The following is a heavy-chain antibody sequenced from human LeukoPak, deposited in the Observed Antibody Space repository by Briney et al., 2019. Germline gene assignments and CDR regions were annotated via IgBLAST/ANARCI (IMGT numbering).Heavy chain of an antibody. CDR1: GASISSGGGYS. D-gene: IGHD2-8*02. V-gene: IGHV4-30-2*01. CDR2: IYYSGST. J-gene: IGHJ6*02. CDR3: ARHPTGPGGMDV. Sequence: SQTLSLTCAVSGASISSGGGYSWNWIRQPLGKGLEWIGYIYYSGSTNYNPSLKSRVTISVDTSNNQFSLTLSSVTAADTAVYYCARHPTGPGGMDVWGQGTTVTVSS.